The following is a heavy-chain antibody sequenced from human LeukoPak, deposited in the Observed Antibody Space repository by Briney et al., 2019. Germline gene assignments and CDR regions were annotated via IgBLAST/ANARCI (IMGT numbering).Heavy chain of an antibody. CDR1: GFTFSSYS. CDR2: ISSSSYI. CDR3: VKDYDILTGLDY. D-gene: IGHD3-9*01. J-gene: IGHJ4*02. Sequence: GGSLRLSCAASGFTFSSYSMNWVRQAPGKGLEWVSSISSSSYIYYADSVKGRFTISRDNSKNTLYLQMNSLRAEDTAVYYCVKDYDILTGLDYWGQGTLVTVSS. V-gene: IGHV3-21*01.